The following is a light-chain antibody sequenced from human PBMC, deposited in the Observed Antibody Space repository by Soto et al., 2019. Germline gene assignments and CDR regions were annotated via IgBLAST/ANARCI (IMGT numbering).Light chain of an antibody. J-gene: IGLJ2*01. Sequence: QSVLTQPPSASGTPGQRVTMSCSGSSSNIGSKYVYWYQQLPGTAPKLLIYRNSQRPSGVPGRFSGSKSGTSASLAISGLRSADEADYYCAAWDDSLSAVLFGGGTKLTVL. CDR3: AAWDDSLSAVL. CDR2: RNS. CDR1: SSNIGSKY. V-gene: IGLV1-47*01.